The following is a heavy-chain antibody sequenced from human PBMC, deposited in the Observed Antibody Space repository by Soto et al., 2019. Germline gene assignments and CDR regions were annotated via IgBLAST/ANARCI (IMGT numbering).Heavy chain of an antibody. CDR1: GGTFSSYT. V-gene: IGHV1-69*01. CDR3: ATTTHHDLVLSLWYSYYHMDV. CDR2: IIPKSGSA. D-gene: IGHD3-9*01. Sequence: QVQLVQSGAEVRRPVSSVQVACKASGGTFSSYTISWVRQAPGQRHEWMGGIIPKSGSANYAQKFQIRVTIHADESTSTAYMNLSSLRSEDTAVYFCATTTHHDLVLSLWYSYYHMDVWGQGSKVTVSS. J-gene: IGHJ6*01.